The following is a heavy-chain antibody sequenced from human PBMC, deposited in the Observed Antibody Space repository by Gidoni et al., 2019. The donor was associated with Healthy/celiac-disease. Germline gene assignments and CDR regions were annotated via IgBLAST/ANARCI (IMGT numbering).Heavy chain of an antibody. CDR2: IWYDGSNK. J-gene: IGHJ4*02. Sequence: QVQRVESGGGVVQPGRALRLSCAASGFTFSSYGMHWVRQAPGKGLGWVAVIWYDGSNKYYADSVKGRFTISRDNSKNTLYLQMNSLRAEDTAVYYCARDIVVVPAAMGGIDYWGQGTLVTVSS. V-gene: IGHV3-33*01. D-gene: IGHD2-2*01. CDR1: GFTFSSYG. CDR3: ARDIVVVPAAMGGIDY.